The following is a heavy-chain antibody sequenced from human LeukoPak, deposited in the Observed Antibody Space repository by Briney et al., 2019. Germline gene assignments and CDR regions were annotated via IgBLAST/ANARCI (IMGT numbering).Heavy chain of an antibody. CDR3: TRAAGSYNENDFDY. J-gene: IGHJ4*02. Sequence: GGSLRLSCGASGFTFSHYYMSWIRQAPGKGLEGVSYISSSSIYTNYADSVKGRFTISRDHPKHSLYLQMNSLRAEDTAVHYCTRAAGSYNENDFDYWGQGTLVTVSS. D-gene: IGHD1-20*01. V-gene: IGHV3-11*05. CDR1: GFTFSHYY. CDR2: ISSSSIYT.